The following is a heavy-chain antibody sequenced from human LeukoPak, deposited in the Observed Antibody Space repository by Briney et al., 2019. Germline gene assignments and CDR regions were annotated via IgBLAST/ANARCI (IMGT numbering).Heavy chain of an antibody. CDR1: GYTLIELS. J-gene: IGHJ4*02. CDR2: FDPEDGKT. CDR3: ATLNYYDSSGYYEGSPQDY. D-gene: IGHD3-22*01. Sequence: ASVKVSCKVSGYTLIELSMHWVRHAPGKGLEWMGGFDPEDGKTIYAQKFQGRVTMTEDTSTDTAYMELSSLRSEDTAVYYCATLNYYDSSGYYEGSPQDYWGQGTLVTVSS. V-gene: IGHV1-24*01.